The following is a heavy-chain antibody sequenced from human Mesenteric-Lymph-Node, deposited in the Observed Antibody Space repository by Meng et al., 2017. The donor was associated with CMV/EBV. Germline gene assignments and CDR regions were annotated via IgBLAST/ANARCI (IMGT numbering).Heavy chain of an antibody. J-gene: IGHJ4*02. D-gene: IGHD3-10*01. CDR2: ISGGGGST. V-gene: IGHV3-23*01. CDR3: ARVGRVTHGF. CDR1: GFTFDTCA. Sequence: LSCAASGFTFDTCAMNWVRQAPGKGLEWVSAISGGGGSTYYADSVKGRFTISRDNSQNTLFLQMNSLRAEDTAVYYCARVGRVTHGFWGQGTLVTVSS.